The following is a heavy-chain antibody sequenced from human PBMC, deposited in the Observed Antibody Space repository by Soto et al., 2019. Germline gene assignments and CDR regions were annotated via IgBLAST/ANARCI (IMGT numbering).Heavy chain of an antibody. CDR1: GDTFTTNY. CDR2: INPNNGAT. D-gene: IGHD3-16*01. J-gene: IGHJ4*02. V-gene: IGHV1-46*01. CDR3: GRGGTPIDY. Sequence: ASVKVSCKASGDTFTTNYPHWVRQAPGQGLEWMGRINPNNGATLYAQEFQGRVTMTTDTSTSTAYMEVRSLRFDDTAVYYCGRGGTPIDYWGQGTLVTVSS.